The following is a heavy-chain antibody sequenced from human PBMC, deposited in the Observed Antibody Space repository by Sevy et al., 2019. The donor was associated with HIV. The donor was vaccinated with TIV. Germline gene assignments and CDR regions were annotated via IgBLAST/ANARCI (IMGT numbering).Heavy chain of an antibody. Sequence: SETLSLTCTVSGYSISSGYLWGWIRQPPGKGLEWIGSVDHTGNTYYNPSLKSRVTTSVDTSKNQFSLRLSTVTAADTAVYYCANFGRLLIINGDAFDVWGQGTMVTVSS. V-gene: IGHV4-38-2*02. CDR1: GYSISSGYL. CDR2: VDHTGNT. J-gene: IGHJ3*01. D-gene: IGHD3-9*01. CDR3: ANFGRLLIINGDAFDV.